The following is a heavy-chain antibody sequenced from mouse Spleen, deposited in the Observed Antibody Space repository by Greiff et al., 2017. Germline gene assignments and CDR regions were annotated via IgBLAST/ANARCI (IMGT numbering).Heavy chain of an antibody. Sequence: EVQLQQSGPELVKPGASVKISCKASGYTFTDYYMNWVKQSHGKSLEWIGDINPNNGGTSYNQKFKGKATLTVDKSSSTAYMELRSLTSEDSAVYYCARPWIYDAYYPPFAYWGQGTLVTVSA. V-gene: IGHV1-26*01. J-gene: IGHJ3*01. CDR2: INPNNGGT. D-gene: IGHD2-3*01. CDR1: GYTFTDYY. CDR3: ARPWIYDAYYPPFAY.